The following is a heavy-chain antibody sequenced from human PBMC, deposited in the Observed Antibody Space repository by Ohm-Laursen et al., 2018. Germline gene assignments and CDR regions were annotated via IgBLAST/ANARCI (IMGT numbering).Heavy chain of an antibody. CDR2: ISTDGSTT. CDR3: ARGYCSVSGCYLGGAFDI. CDR1: GFTFSNYW. V-gene: IGHV3-74*01. Sequence: SLRLSCSASGFTFSNYWMHWVRQAPGKGLGWVSRISTDGSTTTYADSVKGRFTISRDNARNTLYLQMNSLRADDTALYYCARGYCSVSGCYLGGAFDIWGQGTMVSVSS. D-gene: IGHD2-15*01. J-gene: IGHJ3*02.